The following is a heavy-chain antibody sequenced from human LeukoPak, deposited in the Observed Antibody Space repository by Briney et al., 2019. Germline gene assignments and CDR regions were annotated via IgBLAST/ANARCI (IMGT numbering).Heavy chain of an antibody. CDR2: MCGDGGDI. D-gene: IGHD4-17*01. J-gene: IGHJ3*02. Sequence: GGSLRLSCTGSGFTFSRYAMVWVRQAPGKGLEWVSAMCGDGGDIRYADSVKGRFTISRDNSKNTLYLQMNSLRAEDTAVYYCARDPNGDYIGAFEIWGQGTMVTVSS. V-gene: IGHV3-23*01. CDR1: GFTFSRYA. CDR3: ARDPNGDYIGAFEI.